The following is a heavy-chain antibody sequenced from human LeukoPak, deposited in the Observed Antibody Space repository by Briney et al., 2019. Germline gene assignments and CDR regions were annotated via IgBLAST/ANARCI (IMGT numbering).Heavy chain of an antibody. Sequence: PSETLSLTCTVSGGSISSGDYYWSWIRQPPGKGLEWIGYIYYSGSTYYNPPLKSRVTISVDTSKNQFSLKLSSVTAADTAVYYCARELISGAFDIWGQGTVVTVSS. J-gene: IGHJ3*02. CDR2: IYYSGST. CDR1: GGSISSGDYY. D-gene: IGHD2-8*01. V-gene: IGHV4-30-4*01. CDR3: ARELISGAFDI.